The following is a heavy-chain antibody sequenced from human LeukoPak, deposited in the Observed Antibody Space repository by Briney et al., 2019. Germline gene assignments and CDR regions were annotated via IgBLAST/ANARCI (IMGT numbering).Heavy chain of an antibody. CDR1: GGSISSSSYY. Sequence: PSETLFLTCTVSGGSISSSSYYWGWIRQPPGKGLEWIGSMHYSGSTYYNPSLKSRVTISVDTSKTQISLKLSSVTAADTAVYYCARHGFGESPSYYYYGLDVWGQGTTVTVSS. J-gene: IGHJ6*02. CDR2: MHYSGST. CDR3: ARHGFGESPSYYYYGLDV. D-gene: IGHD3-10*01. V-gene: IGHV4-39*01.